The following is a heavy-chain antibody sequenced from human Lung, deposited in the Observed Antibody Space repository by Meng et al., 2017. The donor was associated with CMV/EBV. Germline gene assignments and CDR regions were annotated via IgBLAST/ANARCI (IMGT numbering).Heavy chain of an antibody. CDR2: IHSDGSNI. Sequence: GESLKISCAASGFTFSGYWMHWVRQAPGKGLVWVSRIHSDGSNIHYADSVKGRFTISRDNVKNTLYLQMSSLGAEDTAIYDCVRSLGDQFYYYGMDFWGRGTTVTVSS. J-gene: IGHJ6*02. CDR3: VRSLGDQFYYYGMDF. CDR1: GFTFSGYW. V-gene: IGHV3-74*01. D-gene: IGHD3-16*01.